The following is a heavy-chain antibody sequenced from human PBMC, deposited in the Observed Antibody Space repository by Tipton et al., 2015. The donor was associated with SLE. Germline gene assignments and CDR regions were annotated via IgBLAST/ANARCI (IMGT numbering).Heavy chain of an antibody. D-gene: IGHD6-13*01. J-gene: IGHJ6*02. CDR3: ARSEGSSWLYYYYGLDV. CDR2: IYGGT. CDR1: GDSISNYY. Sequence: TLSLTCAVSGDSISNYYWNWIRQPPGKGLEWIGYIYGGTNYNPSLKSRVTISEDRSTNQFSLKLRFVTAADTAVYYCARSEGSSWLYYYYGLDVWGQGTSVTVSS. V-gene: IGHV4-59*01.